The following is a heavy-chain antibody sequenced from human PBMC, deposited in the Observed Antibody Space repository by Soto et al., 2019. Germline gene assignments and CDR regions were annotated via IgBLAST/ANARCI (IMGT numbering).Heavy chain of an antibody. CDR2: MSGSSSTT. CDR1: GLTFSNYA. J-gene: IGHJ4*02. V-gene: IGHV3-23*01. CDR3: AKNQERELPRVIDF. Sequence: GGSLRLSCATSGLTFSNYAMSWVRQAPGGGLEWVSSMSGSSSTTYYADSVRGRFTISRDRSKNTLYLQMSSLRAEDTALYYCAKNQERELPRVIDFWGQGTLVTSPQ. D-gene: IGHD1-7*01.